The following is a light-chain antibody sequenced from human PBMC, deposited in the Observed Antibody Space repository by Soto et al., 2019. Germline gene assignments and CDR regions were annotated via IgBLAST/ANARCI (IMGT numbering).Light chain of an antibody. CDR2: AAS. Sequence: DIQMTQSPSSLSASVGDRVTTSCRASQGISTYLAWYQQKPGKVPQILISAASTLHSGVPSRFSGSGSGTDFTLTISSLQPEDVATYYCQKYNSSPWTFGQGTKVDIK. CDR3: QKYNSSPWT. J-gene: IGKJ1*01. CDR1: QGISTY. V-gene: IGKV1-27*01.